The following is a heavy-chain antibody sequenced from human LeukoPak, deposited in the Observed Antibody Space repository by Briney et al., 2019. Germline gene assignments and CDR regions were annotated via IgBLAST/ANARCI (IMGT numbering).Heavy chain of an antibody. CDR2: INHSGST. CDR3: ARGYSSSWVDY. J-gene: IGHJ4*02. D-gene: IGHD6-13*01. CDR1: GGSSSGYY. V-gene: IGHV4-34*01. Sequence: SETPSLTCAVYGGSSSGYYWSWIRQPPGKGLEWIGEINHSGSTNYNPSLKSRVTISVDTSKNQFSLKLSSVTAADTAVYYCARGYSSSWVDYWGQGTLVTVSS.